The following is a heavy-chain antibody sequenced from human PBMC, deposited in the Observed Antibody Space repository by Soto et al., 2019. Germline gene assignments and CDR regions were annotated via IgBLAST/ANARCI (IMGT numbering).Heavy chain of an antibody. CDR2: IYHSGST. CDR3: AREQEQQLAHDAFDI. Sequence: PSETLSLTCAVSGGSISSSNWWSWVRQPPGKGLEWIGEIYHSGSTNYNPSLKSRVTISVDKSKNQFSLKLSSVTAADTAVYYCAREQEQQLAHDAFDIWGQGTMVTVSS. V-gene: IGHV4-4*02. J-gene: IGHJ3*02. D-gene: IGHD6-13*01. CDR1: GGSISSSNW.